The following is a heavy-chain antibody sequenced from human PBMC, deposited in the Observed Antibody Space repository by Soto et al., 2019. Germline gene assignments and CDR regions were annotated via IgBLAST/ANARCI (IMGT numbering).Heavy chain of an antibody. CDR2: IIPILGIA. CDR3: ALSGYDYYYYYGMDV. CDR1: GGTFSSYT. Sequence: QVQLVQSGAEVKKPGSSVKVSCKASGGTFSSYTISWVRQAPGQGLEWMGRIIPILGIANYAQKFQGRVTITADKSTSTAYMELSSLRSEDTAVYYCALSGYDYYYYYGMDVWGQGTTVTVSS. J-gene: IGHJ6*02. D-gene: IGHD5-12*01. V-gene: IGHV1-69*02.